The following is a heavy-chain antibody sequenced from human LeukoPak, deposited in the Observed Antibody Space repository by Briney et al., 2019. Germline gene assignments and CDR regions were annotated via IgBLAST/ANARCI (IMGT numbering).Heavy chain of an antibody. D-gene: IGHD6-25*01. Sequence: GGSLRLSCAASGFTVSSNYMSWVRQAPGKGLEWVSYISSSSSTIYYADSVEGRFTISRDNAKNSLYLQMNSLRAEDTAVYYCARDEGGIAAPDFQHWGQGTLVTVSS. CDR1: GFTVSSNY. CDR2: ISSSSSTI. J-gene: IGHJ1*01. CDR3: ARDEGGIAAPDFQH. V-gene: IGHV3-48*04.